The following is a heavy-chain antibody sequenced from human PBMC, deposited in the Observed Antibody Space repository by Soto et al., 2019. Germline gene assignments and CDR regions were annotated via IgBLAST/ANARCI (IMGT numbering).Heavy chain of an antibody. V-gene: IGHV1-3*01. D-gene: IGHD6-13*01. J-gene: IGHJ6*02. CDR1: GYTFTSYA. CDR3: AREPSSLAAAGSSYGLDV. CDR2: INAGNGNT. Sequence: ASVKVSCKASGYTFTSYAMHWVRQAPGQRLEWMGWINAGNGNTKYSQKFQGRVTITRDTSASTAYMELSSLRSGDTAVYYCAREPSSLAAAGSSYGLDVWGQGTSVTVSS.